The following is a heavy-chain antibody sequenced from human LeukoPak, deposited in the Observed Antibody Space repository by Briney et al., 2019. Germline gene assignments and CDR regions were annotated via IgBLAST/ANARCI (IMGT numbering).Heavy chain of an antibody. CDR1: GCTFSGYG. Sequence: GGSLRLSCAASGCTFSGYGMHWVRQAPGKGPEWVAFIRLDGSDEYYGDSVKGRFTISRDNSKNTLYLQMNSLRPEDTAVYYCARDHSQNFDYWGQGTLVTVSS. V-gene: IGHV3-30*02. CDR2: IRLDGSDE. J-gene: IGHJ4*02. CDR3: ARDHSQNFDY. D-gene: IGHD5-18*01.